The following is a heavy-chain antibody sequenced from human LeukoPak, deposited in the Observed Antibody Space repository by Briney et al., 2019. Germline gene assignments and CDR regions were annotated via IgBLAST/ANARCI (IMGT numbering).Heavy chain of an antibody. D-gene: IGHD1-26*01. CDR3: ARKLVGYFDY. V-gene: IGHV1-46*01. CDR2: INPSGGST. Sequence: GASVKVSCKASGYTFTSYGISWVRQAPGQGLEWMGIINPSGGSTSYAQKFQGRVTMTRDTSTSTVYMELSSLRSEDTAVYYCARKLVGYFDYWGQGTLVTVSS. J-gene: IGHJ4*02. CDR1: GYTFTSYG.